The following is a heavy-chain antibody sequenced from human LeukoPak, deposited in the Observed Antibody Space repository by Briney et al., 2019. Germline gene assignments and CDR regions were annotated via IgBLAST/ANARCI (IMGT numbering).Heavy chain of an antibody. V-gene: IGHV4-31*03. CDR2: IYYSGST. Sequence: PSQTLSLTCTVSGGSISSGGYYWSWIRQHPGKGLEWIGYIYYSGSTYYNPSLKSRVTISVDTSKNQFSLKLSSVTAADTAVYYGARVVVVTAVVDYWGQGTLVTVSS. CDR1: GGSISSGGYY. J-gene: IGHJ4*02. D-gene: IGHD2-21*02. CDR3: ARVVVVTAVVDY.